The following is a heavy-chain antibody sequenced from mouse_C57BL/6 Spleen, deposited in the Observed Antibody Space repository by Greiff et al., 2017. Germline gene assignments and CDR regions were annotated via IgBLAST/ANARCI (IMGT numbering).Heavy chain of an antibody. CDR1: GYTFTSYT. V-gene: IGHV1-4*01. J-gene: IGHJ2*01. Sequence: QVQLKQSGAELARPGASVKMSCKASGYTFTSYTMHWVKQRPGQGLEWIGYINPSSGYPKYNQKFKDKATLTADKSSSTAYMQLSSLTSEDSAVYYCARDYGSNFDYWGQGTTLTVSS. CDR2: INPSSGYP. D-gene: IGHD1-1*01. CDR3: ARDYGSNFDY.